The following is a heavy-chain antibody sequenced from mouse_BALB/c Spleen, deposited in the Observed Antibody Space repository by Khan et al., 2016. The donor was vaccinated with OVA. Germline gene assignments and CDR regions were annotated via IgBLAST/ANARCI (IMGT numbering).Heavy chain of an antibody. CDR2: INPYNDGA. CDR3: ARDYGRSFWFAY. D-gene: IGHD1-1*01. J-gene: IGHJ3*01. CDR1: GYSFTNYI. Sequence: LQQSGPELVKPGASVQISCQASGYSFTNYIIHWVKQNPGQGLEWIGYINPYNDGAKYNEKFKGKATRTSDKSSSPAYMELSGLTSEDSAVYYCARDYGRSFWFAYWGQGTLVTVSA. V-gene: IGHV1S136*01.